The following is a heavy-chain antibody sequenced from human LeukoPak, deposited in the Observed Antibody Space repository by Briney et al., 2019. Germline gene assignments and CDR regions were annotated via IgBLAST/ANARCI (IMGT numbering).Heavy chain of an antibody. Sequence: SEALSLTCIVSGGSIISTYNWGWIRQPPGKGLEWIGNFYYTGSTYYNPSLKSRVTISVDTSKNQFSLKLTSMTAADTAVYYCAREGTSDWGQGTLVTVSS. CDR3: AREGTSD. D-gene: IGHD1-14*01. CDR1: GGSIISTYN. CDR2: FYYTGST. V-gene: IGHV4-39*02. J-gene: IGHJ4*02.